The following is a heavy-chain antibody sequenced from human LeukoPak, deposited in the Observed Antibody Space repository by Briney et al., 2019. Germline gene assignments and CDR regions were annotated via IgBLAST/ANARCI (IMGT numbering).Heavy chain of an antibody. J-gene: IGHJ4*02. CDR3: ARVSDSGYDNRQLDY. V-gene: IGHV1-18*01. Sequence: GASVKVSCKASGYTFTSYGISWVRQAPGQGLEWMGWISAYNGNTNYAQKLQGRVTMTTDTSTSTTYMELRSLRSDDTAVYYCARVSDSGYDNRQLDYWGQGTLVTVSS. CDR2: ISAYNGNT. CDR1: GYTFTSYG. D-gene: IGHD5-12*01.